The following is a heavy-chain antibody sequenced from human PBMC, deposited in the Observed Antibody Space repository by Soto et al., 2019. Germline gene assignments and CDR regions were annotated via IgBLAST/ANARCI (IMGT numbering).Heavy chain of an antibody. J-gene: IGHJ4*02. Sequence: EVQLVESGGGLVKPGGSRRLSGAAFGFTFSSYSMNWVRQAPGKGRGGVYSISSSSSYIYYADSVKGRFTISRDNAKNSLYLQMNSLRAEDTAVYYCAREDRAAMADFDYWGQGTLVTVSS. CDR2: ISSSSSYI. CDR1: GFTFSSYS. D-gene: IGHD5-18*01. V-gene: IGHV3-21*01. CDR3: AREDRAAMADFDY.